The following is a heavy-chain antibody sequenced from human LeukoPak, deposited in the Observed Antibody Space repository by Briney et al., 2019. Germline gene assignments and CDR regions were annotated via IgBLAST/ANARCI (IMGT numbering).Heavy chain of an antibody. Sequence: PSQTLSLTCAVSGGSISSGGYSWSWIRQPPGKGLEWIGYIYYSGSTNDNPSLKSRVTISVDTSKNQFSLKLSSVTAADTAVYYCARGGNYCSGGSCYTLAFDIWGQGTMVTVSS. CDR2: IYYSGST. J-gene: IGHJ3*02. D-gene: IGHD2-15*01. CDR3: ARGGNYCSGGSCYTLAFDI. CDR1: GGSISSGGYS. V-gene: IGHV4-61*08.